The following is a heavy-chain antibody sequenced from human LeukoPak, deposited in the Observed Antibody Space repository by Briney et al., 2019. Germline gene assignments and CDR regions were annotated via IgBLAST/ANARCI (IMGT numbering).Heavy chain of an antibody. J-gene: IGHJ6*02. CDR3: ARCGRMDSDYYGMDV. CDR2: IIPIFGTA. D-gene: IGHD1-26*01. CDR1: GGTFSSYA. Sequence: GASVKVSCKASGGTFSSYAISWVRQAPGQGLEWMGGIIPIFGTANYAQKFQGRVTITADESTSTAYMELSSLRSEDTAVYYCARCGRMDSDYYGMDVWGQGTTVTVSS. V-gene: IGHV1-69*13.